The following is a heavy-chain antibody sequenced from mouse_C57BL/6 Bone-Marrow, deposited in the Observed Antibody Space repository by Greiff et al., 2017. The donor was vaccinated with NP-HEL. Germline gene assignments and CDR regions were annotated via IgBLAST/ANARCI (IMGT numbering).Heavy chain of an antibody. CDR2: IYPGDGDT. V-gene: IGHV1-82*01. CDR3: ERGGFAY. Sequence: VKLMESGPELVKPGASVKISCKASGYAFSSSWMNWVKQRPGKGLEWIGRIYPGDGDTNYNGKFKGKATLTADKSSSTAYMQLSSLTSEDCGVFLCERGGFAYWGQGTLVSVSA. J-gene: IGHJ3*01. CDR1: GYAFSSSW.